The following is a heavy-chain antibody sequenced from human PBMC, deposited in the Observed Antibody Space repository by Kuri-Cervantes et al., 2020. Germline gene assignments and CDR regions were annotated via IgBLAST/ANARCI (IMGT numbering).Heavy chain of an antibody. J-gene: IGHJ4*02. D-gene: IGHD1-26*01. CDR1: GFTFSSYA. CDR3: AKGLGSYFSSALQY. Sequence: GSLRLSCAASGFTFSSYAMSWVRQAPGKGLEWVSAISGSGGSTYYADSVKGRFTISRDNSKNTLYLQMNSLRAEDTAVYYCAKGLGSYFSSALQYWGQGTLVTVSS. CDR2: ISGSGGST. V-gene: IGHV3-23*01.